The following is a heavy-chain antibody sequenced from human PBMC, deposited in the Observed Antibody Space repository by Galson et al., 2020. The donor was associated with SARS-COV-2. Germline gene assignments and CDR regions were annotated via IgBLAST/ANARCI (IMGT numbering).Heavy chain of an antibody. D-gene: IGHD2-15*01. Sequence: SGPTLAKPTQTLRLTCSFSGFSLSTRRMYVSWIRQPPGQALEWLARIDSDDDKFYSKSLKTRLAISKDTPNNQVVLTMTNMDPVDTATYYCSRMLETGVGSGGYFDYWGQGTLVTVSS. CDR3: SRMLETGVGSGGYFDY. CDR2: IDSDDDK. CDR1: GFSLSTRRMY. V-gene: IGHV2-70*17. J-gene: IGHJ4*02.